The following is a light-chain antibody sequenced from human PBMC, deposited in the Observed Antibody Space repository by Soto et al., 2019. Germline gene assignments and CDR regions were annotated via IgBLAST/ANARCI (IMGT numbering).Light chain of an antibody. Sequence: QSVLTQSPSASGTPGQRVTISCSGSRSNIGNNYVYWYQQVPGTAPKLLMYGDILRPSGVPDRFSGSKSGTSVSLAISGLRSEDEGDYYCVTWDDSLSGPVFGGGTQLTVL. V-gene: IGLV1-47*01. CDR3: VTWDDSLSGPV. CDR1: RSNIGNNY. CDR2: GDI. J-gene: IGLJ3*02.